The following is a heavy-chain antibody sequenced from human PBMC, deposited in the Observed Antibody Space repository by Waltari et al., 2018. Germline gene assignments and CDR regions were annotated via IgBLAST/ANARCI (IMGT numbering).Heavy chain of an antibody. V-gene: IGHV4-38-2*01. D-gene: IGHD1-26*01. Sequence: QVQLQESGPGLVKPSETLSLTCAVSGSSISRGYYWGWIRQPPGKGLEWIGSIYHSGSTYYNPSLKSRVTISVDTSKNQFSLKLSSVTAADTAVYYCARHGSGAGGPYYYYGMDVWGQGTTVTVSS. CDR2: IYHSGST. J-gene: IGHJ6*02. CDR3: ARHGSGAGGPYYYYGMDV. CDR1: GSSISRGYY.